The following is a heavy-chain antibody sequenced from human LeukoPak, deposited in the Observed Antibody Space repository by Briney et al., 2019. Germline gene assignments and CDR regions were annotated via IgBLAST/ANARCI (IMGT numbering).Heavy chain of an antibody. J-gene: IGHJ3*02. V-gene: IGHV3-23*01. CDR3: ARVIAVAGAFNAFDI. D-gene: IGHD6-19*01. CDR2: ISGSGGST. CDR1: GFTFSSYA. Sequence: EGSLRLSCAASGFTFSSYAMSWVRQAPGKGLEWVSAISGSGGSTYYADSVKGRFTISRDNSKNTLYLQMNSLRAEDTAVYYCARVIAVAGAFNAFDIWGQGTMVTVSS.